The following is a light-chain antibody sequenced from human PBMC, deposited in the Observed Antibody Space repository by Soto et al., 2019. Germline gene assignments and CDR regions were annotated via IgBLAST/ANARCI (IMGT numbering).Light chain of an antibody. Sequence: QAASVSGSPGQSITIPCTGTSRDVGGYDYVSWYQHHPGKAPKLMIYDVTERPPGVSNRLSGSKSGNTASLTISDLQPEDEADYYCSSYTSATTLVVFGGGTKLTVL. CDR3: SSYTSATTLVV. J-gene: IGLJ2*01. CDR1: SRDVGGYDY. V-gene: IGLV2-14*03. CDR2: DVT.